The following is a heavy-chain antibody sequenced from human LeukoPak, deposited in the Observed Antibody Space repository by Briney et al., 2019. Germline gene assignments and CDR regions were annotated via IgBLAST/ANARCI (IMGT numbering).Heavy chain of an antibody. V-gene: IGHV4-59*12. CDR1: GGSISSYY. Sequence: PSETLSLTCTVSGGSISSYYWSWIRQPPGKGLEWIGYIYHSGSTYYNPSLKSRVTISVDRSKNQFSLKLSSVTAADTAVYYCARLQAAMAPPFDFWGQGTLVTVSS. CDR3: ARLQAAMAPPFDF. J-gene: IGHJ4*02. D-gene: IGHD5-18*01. CDR2: IYHSGST.